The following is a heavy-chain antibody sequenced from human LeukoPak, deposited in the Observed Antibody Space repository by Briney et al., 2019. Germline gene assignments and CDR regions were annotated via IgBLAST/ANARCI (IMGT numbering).Heavy chain of an antibody. CDR3: ARERRSTVTSRYYFDY. V-gene: IGHV1-18*01. J-gene: IGHJ4*02. D-gene: IGHD4-17*01. CDR2: ISAYNGNT. Sequence: ASVKVSCKASGYTFTSYGISWVRQAPEQGLERMGWISAYNGNTNYAQKLQGRVTMTTDTSTSTAYMELRSLRSDDTAVYYCARERRSTVTSRYYFDYWGQGTLVTVSS. CDR1: GYTFTSYG.